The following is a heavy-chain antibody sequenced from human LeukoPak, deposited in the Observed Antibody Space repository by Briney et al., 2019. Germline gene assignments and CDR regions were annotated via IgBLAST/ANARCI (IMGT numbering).Heavy chain of an antibody. J-gene: IGHJ4*02. CDR1: GYTLTELS. Sequence: ASVTVSFKVSGYTLTELSMHWVRQAPGKGLEWMGGFDPEDGETIYAQKFQGRVTMTEDTSTDTAYMELSSLRSEDTAVYYCATINSSGYYFYFDYWGQGTLVTVSS. CDR2: FDPEDGET. CDR3: ATINSSGYYFYFDY. D-gene: IGHD3-22*01. V-gene: IGHV1-24*01.